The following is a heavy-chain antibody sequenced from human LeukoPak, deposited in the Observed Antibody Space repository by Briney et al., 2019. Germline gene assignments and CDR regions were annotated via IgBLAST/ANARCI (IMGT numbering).Heavy chain of an antibody. Sequence: PSETLSLTCTVSGGSISSYYWSWIRQPPGKGLEWIGYIYYSGSTNYNPSLKSRVTISVDTSKNQFSLKLSFVTAADTAVYYCAQRDYYGSGGWGQGTLVTVSS. CDR1: GGSISSYY. D-gene: IGHD3-10*01. J-gene: IGHJ4*02. V-gene: IGHV4-59*12. CDR2: IYYSGST. CDR3: AQRDYYGSGG.